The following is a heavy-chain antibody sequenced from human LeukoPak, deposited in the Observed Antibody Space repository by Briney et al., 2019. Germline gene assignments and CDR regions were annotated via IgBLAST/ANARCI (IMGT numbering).Heavy chain of an antibody. CDR1: GGSFSGYY. J-gene: IGHJ6*03. CDR2: INHSGNT. CDR3: ARRGYSGYARSGYYYMNV. V-gene: IGHV4-34*01. Sequence: SETLSLTCAVYGGSFSGYYWSWIRQPPGKGLEWIGEINHSGNTNYNPSLKSRVTISVDTSKNQFSLKLSSVTAADTAVYYCARRGYSGYARSGYYYMNVWGKGTTVTVSS. D-gene: IGHD5-12*01.